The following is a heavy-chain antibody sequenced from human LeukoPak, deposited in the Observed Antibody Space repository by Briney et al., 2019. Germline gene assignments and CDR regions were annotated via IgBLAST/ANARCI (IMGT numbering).Heavy chain of an antibody. CDR3: ARPRPRAIGNAFDI. Sequence: ASVTASYKASGYTFTRYYMHWVRQAPAQGLEWMGWINPNSGGTNYAQKFQGRVTMTKDTSIGTAYMKLSMLRSDDTAVYYCARPRPRAIGNAFDIWGQGTMVTVSS. J-gene: IGHJ3*02. D-gene: IGHD2-2*02. V-gene: IGHV1-2*02. CDR1: GYTFTRYY. CDR2: INPNSGGT.